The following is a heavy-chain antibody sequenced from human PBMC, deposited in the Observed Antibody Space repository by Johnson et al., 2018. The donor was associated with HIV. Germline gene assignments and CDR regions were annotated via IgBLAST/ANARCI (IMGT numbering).Heavy chain of an antibody. D-gene: IGHD1-26*01. CDR1: GFTFSSYG. V-gene: IGHV3-30*18. J-gene: IGHJ3*02. Sequence: VHLVESGGGVVQPGRSLRLSCAASGFTFSSYGMHWVRQAPGKGLEWVAVISYDGSNKYYADSVKGRFTISRDNSKNTLYLQMNSLRAEDTAVYYCAKGGPDAFDIWGQGTMVTVSS. CDR2: ISYDGSNK. CDR3: AKGGPDAFDI.